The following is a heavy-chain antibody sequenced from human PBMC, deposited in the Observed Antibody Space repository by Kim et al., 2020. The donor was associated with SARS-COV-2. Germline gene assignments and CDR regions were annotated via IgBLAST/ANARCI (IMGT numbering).Heavy chain of an antibody. Sequence: GGSLRLSCAASGFTFSSYAMSWVRQAPGKGLEWVSAISGSGGSTYYADSVKGRFTISRDNSKNTLYLQMNSLRAEDTAVYYCAKDYSLLLWFGELGGFDYWGQGTLVTVSS. CDR1: GFTFSSYA. V-gene: IGHV3-23*01. CDR2: ISGSGGST. CDR3: AKDYSLLLWFGELGGFDY. J-gene: IGHJ4*02. D-gene: IGHD3-10*01.